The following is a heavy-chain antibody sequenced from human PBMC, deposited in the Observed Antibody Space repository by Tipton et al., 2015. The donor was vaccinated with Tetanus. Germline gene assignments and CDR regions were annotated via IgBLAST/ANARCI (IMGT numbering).Heavy chain of an antibody. CDR3: ARAHCTDGVCNFDF. J-gene: IGHJ4*02. CDR2: IYPGDSDT. CDR1: GYIFNNYW. Sequence: AQLVQSGGEVKKPGESLKISCKGSGYIFNNYWIGWVRQKPGKGLEWMGIIYPGDSDTRYSPSFQGQVTISVDKSINTAYLQWSSLKASDTSMFYCARAHCTDGVCNFDFWGQGALVTVAS. D-gene: IGHD2-8*01. V-gene: IGHV5-51*01.